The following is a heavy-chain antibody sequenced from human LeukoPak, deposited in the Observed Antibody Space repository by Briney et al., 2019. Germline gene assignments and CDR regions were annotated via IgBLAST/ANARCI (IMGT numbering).Heavy chain of an antibody. J-gene: IGHJ4*02. CDR1: GFTFSNFA. CDR2: IVGSSST. V-gene: IGHV3-21*01. D-gene: IGHD6-13*01. Sequence: GGSLRLSCAASGFTFSNFAMTWVRQALGKGLEWVSSIVGSSSTYHADSLKGRFTISRDNAKNSLYLQMNSLRAEDTAVYYCARIGAGSSRDYWGEGTLVTVSS. CDR3: ARIGAGSSRDY.